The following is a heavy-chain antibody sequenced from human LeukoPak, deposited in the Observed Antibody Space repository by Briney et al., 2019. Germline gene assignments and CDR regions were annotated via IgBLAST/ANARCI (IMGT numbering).Heavy chain of an antibody. CDR3: ARFSNAHGVKFDY. Sequence: SETLSLTCTVSGGSISSGDFYWSWVRQPPEKGLEWIGYIYYSGTAYYNPSLKSRVTMSVDTSKNQFSLKLDSVTAADTAVYYCARFSNAHGVKFDYWGQGTLVTVSS. CDR1: GGSISSGDFY. J-gene: IGHJ4*02. V-gene: IGHV4-31*03. D-gene: IGHD2-8*01. CDR2: IYYSGTA.